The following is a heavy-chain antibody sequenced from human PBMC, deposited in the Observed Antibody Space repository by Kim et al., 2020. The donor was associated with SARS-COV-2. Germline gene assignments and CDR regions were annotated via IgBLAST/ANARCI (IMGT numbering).Heavy chain of an antibody. V-gene: IGHV4-61*07. Sequence: SYNPSLKSQSTISIDTDKNQFSQKLSSVTAADTAVYYCARQPRWHTVPDYWGQGTLVTVSS. J-gene: IGHJ4*02. D-gene: IGHD4-17*01. CDR3: ARQPRWHTVPDY.